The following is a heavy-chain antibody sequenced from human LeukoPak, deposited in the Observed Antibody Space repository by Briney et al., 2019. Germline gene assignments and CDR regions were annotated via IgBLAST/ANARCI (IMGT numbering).Heavy chain of an antibody. CDR1: GGSFSGYY. V-gene: IGHV4-34*01. CDR2: INHSGST. Sequence: SETLSLTCAVYGGSFSGYYWSWIRQPPGKGLEWIGEINHSGSTNYNPSLKSRVTMSVDTSKNQFSLKLSSVTAADTAVYYCARAHHRRVYDYVWGSYPYWGQGTLVTVSS. D-gene: IGHD3-16*02. CDR3: ARAHHRRVYDYVWGSYPY. J-gene: IGHJ4*02.